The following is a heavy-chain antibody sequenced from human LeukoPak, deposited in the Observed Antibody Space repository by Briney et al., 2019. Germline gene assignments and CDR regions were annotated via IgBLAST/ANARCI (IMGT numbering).Heavy chain of an antibody. V-gene: IGHV4-34*01. Sequence: PSETLSLTCAVYGGSFSGYYWSWIRQPPGKGLEWIGEINHSGSTNYNPSLKSRVTISVDTSKNQFSLKLSSVTAADTAVYYCARRAGDYSHPYDYWGQGTLVTVS. CDR3: ARRAGDYSHPYDY. CDR1: GGSFSGYY. CDR2: INHSGST. J-gene: IGHJ4*02. D-gene: IGHD3-22*01.